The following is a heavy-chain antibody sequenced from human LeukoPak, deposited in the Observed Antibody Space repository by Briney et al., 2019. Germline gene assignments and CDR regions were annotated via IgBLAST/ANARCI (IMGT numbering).Heavy chain of an antibody. CDR1: GGSFSGYY. V-gene: IGHV4-34*01. D-gene: IGHD6-13*01. CDR2: INHGGST. CDR3: ARVVPSSWHRNPSWFDP. J-gene: IGHJ5*02. Sequence: SETLSLTCAVYGGSFSGYYWSWIRQPPGKGLEWIGEINHGGSTYYNPSLKSRVTISVDTSKNQFSLKLSSVTAADTAVYYCARVVPSSWHRNPSWFDPWGQGTLVTVSS.